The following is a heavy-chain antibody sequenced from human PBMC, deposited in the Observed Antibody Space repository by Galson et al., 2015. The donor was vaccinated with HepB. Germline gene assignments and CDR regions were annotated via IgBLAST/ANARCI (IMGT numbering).Heavy chain of an antibody. CDR3: ARDVSGYCSSTSCYTGGFDP. J-gene: IGHJ5*02. V-gene: IGHV4-4*07. D-gene: IGHD2-2*02. Sequence: ETLSLTCTVSGGSISSYYWSWIRQPAGKGLEWIGRIYTSGSTNYNPSLKSRVTMSVDTSKNQFSLKLSSVTAADTAVYYCARDVSGYCSSTSCYTGGFDPWGQGILVTVSS. CDR1: GGSISSYY. CDR2: IYTSGST.